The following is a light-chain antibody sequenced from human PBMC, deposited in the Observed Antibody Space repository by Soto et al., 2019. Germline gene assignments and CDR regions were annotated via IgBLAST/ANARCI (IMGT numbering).Light chain of an antibody. J-gene: IGLJ3*02. CDR1: SSDVGIYNY. CDR2: EVY. Sequence: QSALTQPASVSGSPGQSITISCTGTSSDVGIYNYVSWYQQHPGKAPKLIICEVYNRPSGVSSRFSGSKSGNTASLTISGLRPEDEADYYCTSFTTSSIWVFGGGTKVTVL. CDR3: TSFTTSSIWV. V-gene: IGLV2-14*01.